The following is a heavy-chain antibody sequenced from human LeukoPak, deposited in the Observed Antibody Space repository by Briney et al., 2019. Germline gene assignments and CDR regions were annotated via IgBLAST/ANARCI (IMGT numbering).Heavy chain of an antibody. V-gene: IGHV3-74*01. D-gene: IGHD6-13*01. CDR2: INSDGSSR. CDR3: AAISGSSRFDY. Sequence: GGSLRLSCAASGFTFSNYWMTWVRQVPGKGLVWVAHINSDGSSRTYADSVKGRFTISRDNAKNTLYLQMNSLRAEDTAVYYCAAISGSSRFDYWGQGTLVTVSS. CDR1: GFTFSNYW. J-gene: IGHJ4*02.